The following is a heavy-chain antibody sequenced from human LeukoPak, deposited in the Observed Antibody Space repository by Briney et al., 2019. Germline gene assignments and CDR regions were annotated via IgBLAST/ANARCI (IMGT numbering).Heavy chain of an antibody. CDR3: AGGASIAARPFDY. D-gene: IGHD6-6*01. J-gene: IGHJ4*02. Sequence: SETLSLTCTVSGGSISSYYWSWIRQPAGKGLEWIGRTYSSGTINYNPSLKSRVTMSVDTSKNQFSLKLSSVTAADTAVYYCAGGASIAARPFDYWGQGTLVTVSS. V-gene: IGHV4-4*07. CDR1: GGSISSYY. CDR2: TYSSGTI.